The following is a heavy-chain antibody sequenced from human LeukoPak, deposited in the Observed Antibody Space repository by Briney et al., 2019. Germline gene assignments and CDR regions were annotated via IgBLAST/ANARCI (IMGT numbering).Heavy chain of an antibody. CDR3: AKDAYGSGSYLSGSFDY. V-gene: IGHV3-48*01. CDR1: GFTFSSYR. D-gene: IGHD3-10*01. Sequence: GGSLRLSCAASGFTFSSYRMNWVRQAPGKGLEWVSYISSSSSTIYYADSVKGRFTISRDNAKNSLYLQMNSLRAEDTAVYYCAKDAYGSGSYLSGSFDYWGQGTLVTVSS. J-gene: IGHJ4*02. CDR2: ISSSSSTI.